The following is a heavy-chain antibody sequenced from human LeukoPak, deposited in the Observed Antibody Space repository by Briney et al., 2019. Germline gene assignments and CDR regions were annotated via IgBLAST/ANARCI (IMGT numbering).Heavy chain of an antibody. Sequence: PGGSLRLSCAASRFTFSSYAMSWVRQAPGKGLEWVSTISGGNGGSTFYADSVKGRFTISRDNSKNTHYLQMNSLRLEDTALYYCAKGGHLSFFDVWGRGTLVTVSS. J-gene: IGHJ2*01. CDR3: AKGGHLSFFDV. CDR1: RFTFSSYA. V-gene: IGHV3-23*01. CDR2: ISGGNGGST.